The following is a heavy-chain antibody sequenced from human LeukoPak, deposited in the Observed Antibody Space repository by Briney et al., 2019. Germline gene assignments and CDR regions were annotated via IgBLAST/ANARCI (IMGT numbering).Heavy chain of an antibody. Sequence: PGGSLRLSCAASGFTFSSYGMHWVRQAPGKGLEWVAFIRYDGSNKYYADSVKGRFTISRDNSKNTLYLQMNSLRAEDTAVYYCVKRGYYGSGSSYYYYYYMDVWGKGTTVTISS. CDR1: GFTFSSYG. V-gene: IGHV3-30*02. CDR3: VKRGYYGSGSSYYYYYYMDV. D-gene: IGHD3-10*01. CDR2: IRYDGSNK. J-gene: IGHJ6*03.